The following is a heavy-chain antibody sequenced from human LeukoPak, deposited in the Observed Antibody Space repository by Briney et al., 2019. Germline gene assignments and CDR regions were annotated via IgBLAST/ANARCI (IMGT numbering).Heavy chain of an antibody. Sequence: GGSLRLSCAASGFTFSDAWMNWVRQAPGKGLEWVGHIKSKTDGGTADYAAPVKGRFTISRDDSRSALFLQMNSLRTEDTAVYYCAPPRNYVDPWGQGNLVSVSS. CDR3: APPRNYVDP. D-gene: IGHD4-11*01. J-gene: IGHJ5*02. CDR2: IKSKTDGGTA. CDR1: GFTFSDAW. V-gene: IGHV3-15*01.